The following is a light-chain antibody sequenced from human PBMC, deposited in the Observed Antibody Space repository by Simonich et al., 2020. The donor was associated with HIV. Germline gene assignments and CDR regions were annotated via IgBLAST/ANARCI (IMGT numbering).Light chain of an antibody. CDR2: WAS. V-gene: IGKV4-1*01. CDR3: QQYYSTPDT. CDR1: QSVLYSSNNKNY. J-gene: IGKJ3*01. Sequence: DIVLTQSHDSLAVSLGERATINCKSSQSVLYSSNNKNYLAWYQQKPGQPPKLLIYWASTRESVVPDRFSGSGSGTDFTLTISSLQAEDVAVYYCQQYYSTPDTFGPGTKVDIK.